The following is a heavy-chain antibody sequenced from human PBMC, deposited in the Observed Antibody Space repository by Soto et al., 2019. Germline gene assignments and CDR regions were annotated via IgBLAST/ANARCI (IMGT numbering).Heavy chain of an antibody. CDR1: GGSISSGGYY. Sequence: QVQLQESGPGLVKPSQTLSLTCTVSGGSISSGGYYWSWIRQHPGKGLEWIGYIYYSGSTYYNPSLKSRVTISVEPSKNQFSLKLSSVTAADTAVYYCARGEGVAARPGYYYGMDVWGQGTTVTVSS. J-gene: IGHJ6*02. D-gene: IGHD6-6*01. CDR3: ARGEGVAARPGYYYGMDV. V-gene: IGHV4-31*03. CDR2: IYYSGST.